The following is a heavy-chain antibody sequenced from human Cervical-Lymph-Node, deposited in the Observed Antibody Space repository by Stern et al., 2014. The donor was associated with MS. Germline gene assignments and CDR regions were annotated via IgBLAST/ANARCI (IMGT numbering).Heavy chain of an antibody. D-gene: IGHD2-21*02. CDR2: IYWDDDK. J-gene: IGHJ6*02. CDR3: AHTLVTSDEGFGMDV. CDR1: GFSFNTSGVG. V-gene: IGHV2-5*02. Sequence: QITLKESGPMLVKPTQTLKLTCTFSGFSFNTSGVGVVWIRQPPGKALEWLSVIYWDDDKRYSPTLKHRPPITKDTSKNQVVLTVTTVDRLDTGTYYCAHTLVTSDEGFGMDVWGQGTTVTVTS.